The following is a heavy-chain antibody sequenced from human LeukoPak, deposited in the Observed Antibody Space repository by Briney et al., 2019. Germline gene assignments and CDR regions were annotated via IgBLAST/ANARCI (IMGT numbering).Heavy chain of an antibody. CDR2: MNPNSGNT. CDR1: GYTFTSYD. D-gene: IGHD1-1*01. Sequence: ASVKVSCKASGYTFTSYDINWVRQATGQGLEWMGWMNPNSGNTGYARKFQGRVTMTRNTSISTAYMELSSLRSEDTAVYYCAARVRYGMDVWGQGTTVTVSS. CDR3: AARVRYGMDV. V-gene: IGHV1-8*01. J-gene: IGHJ6*02.